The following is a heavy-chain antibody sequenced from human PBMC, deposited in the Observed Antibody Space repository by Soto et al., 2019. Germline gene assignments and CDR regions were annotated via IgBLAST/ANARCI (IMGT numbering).Heavy chain of an antibody. J-gene: IGHJ6*02. Sequence: EVQLVESGGGLVQPGGSLRLSCAASGFTFSSYWMHWVRQAPGKGLVWVSRINSDGSSKSYADSVKGRFTISRDNAKNTQNLQMNSLGAEVTAVYYCARGGVTQDRNYGMDVWGQGTTVTVSS. D-gene: IGHD3-10*01. CDR1: GFTFSSYW. V-gene: IGHV3-74*01. CDR2: INSDGSSK. CDR3: ARGGVTQDRNYGMDV.